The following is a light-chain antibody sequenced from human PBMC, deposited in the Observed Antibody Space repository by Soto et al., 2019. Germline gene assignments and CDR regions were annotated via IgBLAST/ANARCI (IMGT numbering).Light chain of an antibody. CDR2: GAS. V-gene: IGKV3-15*01. J-gene: IGKJ1*01. CDR1: QSISDT. CDR3: QQYYNWPPTWT. Sequence: EIVMTQSPATLSVSQGGRATLSCRASQSISDTLAWYQQKPGQAPRLLIYGASTRAPGFPARFSGSGSGTDFTLAISSLQSEDFAVYYCQQYYNWPPTWTFGQGTNVDI.